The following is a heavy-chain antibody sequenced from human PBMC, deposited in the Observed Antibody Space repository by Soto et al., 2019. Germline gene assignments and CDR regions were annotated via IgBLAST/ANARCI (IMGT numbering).Heavy chain of an antibody. D-gene: IGHD3-22*01. Sequence: QVQLVESGGGVVQPGRSLRLSCAASGFTFSSYGMHWVRQAPGKGLEWVAVISYDGSNKYYADSVKGRFTISSDNSKNTLYLQMNSLRAEDTAVYYCAKDHDYYDSSGYPGRYYGMDVWGQGTTVTVSS. CDR1: GFTFSSYG. J-gene: IGHJ6*02. CDR3: AKDHDYYDSSGYPGRYYGMDV. V-gene: IGHV3-30*18. CDR2: ISYDGSNK.